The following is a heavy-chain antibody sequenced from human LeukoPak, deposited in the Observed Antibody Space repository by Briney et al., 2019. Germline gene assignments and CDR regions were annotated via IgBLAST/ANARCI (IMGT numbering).Heavy chain of an antibody. J-gene: IGHJ6*03. V-gene: IGHV3-30*03. D-gene: IGHD1-26*01. CDR2: ISYDGSNK. CDR3: ARDPSSGGYGDYYYYYMDL. CDR1: GFTFSSYG. Sequence: GGSLRLSCAASGFTFSSYGMHWVRQAPGKGLEWVAVISYDGSNKYYADSVKGRFTISRDNAKNSLYLQMNSLRAEDTAVYYCARDPSSGGYGDYYYYYMDLWGQGTTVTISS.